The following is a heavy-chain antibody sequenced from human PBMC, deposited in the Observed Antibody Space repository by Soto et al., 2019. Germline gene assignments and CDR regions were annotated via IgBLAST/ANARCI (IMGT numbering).Heavy chain of an antibody. Sequence: SETLSLTCTVSGGSISSYYWSWIRQPPGKGLEWIGYIYYSGSTNYNPSLKSRVTISVDTSKNQFSLKLSSVTAADTAVYYCARGYSYGWAYYGMDVWGQGTTVTVSS. CDR3: ARGYSYGWAYYGMDV. D-gene: IGHD5-18*01. CDR1: GGSISSYY. CDR2: IYYSGST. J-gene: IGHJ6*02. V-gene: IGHV4-59*12.